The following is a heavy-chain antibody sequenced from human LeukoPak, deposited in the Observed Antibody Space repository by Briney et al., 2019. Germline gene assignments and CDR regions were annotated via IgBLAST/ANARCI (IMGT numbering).Heavy chain of an antibody. V-gene: IGHV3-49*03. CDR3: TRADWGSLPPYYFDY. CDR2: IRSKAYGGTT. D-gene: IGHD7-27*01. CDR1: GFTFGDYA. Sequence: GGSLRLSCTASGFTFGDYAMSWFRQAPGKGLEWVGFIRSKAYGGTTEYAASVKGRFTISRDDSKSIAYLQMNSLKTEDTAVYYCTRADWGSLPPYYFDYWGQGTLVTVSS. J-gene: IGHJ4*02.